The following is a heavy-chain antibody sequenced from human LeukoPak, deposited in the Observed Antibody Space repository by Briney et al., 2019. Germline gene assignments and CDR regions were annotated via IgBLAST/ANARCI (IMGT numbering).Heavy chain of an antibody. CDR1: GYTFTSYD. CDR3: ARGGIAAAGLGFADY. CDR2: MNPNSGNT. Sequence: ASVKVSCKASGYTFTSYDINWVRQATGLGLEWMGWMNPNSGNTGYAQKFQGRVTMARNTSISTAYMELSSLRSEDTAVYYCARGGIAAAGLGFADYWGQGTLVTVSS. D-gene: IGHD6-13*01. J-gene: IGHJ4*02. V-gene: IGHV1-8*01.